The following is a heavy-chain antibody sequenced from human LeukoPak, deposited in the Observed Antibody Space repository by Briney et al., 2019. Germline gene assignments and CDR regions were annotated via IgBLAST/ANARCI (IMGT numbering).Heavy chain of an antibody. CDR2: IYYSGST. D-gene: IGHD4-17*01. CDR3: ATLYGDYEDYYYYGMDV. V-gene: IGHV4-61*01. J-gene: IGHJ6*02. CDR1: GGSVSSGSYY. Sequence: SETLSLTCTVSGGSVSSGSYYWSWIRQPPGKGLEWLGYIYYSGSTNYNPSLKCRVTISVDTSKNQFSLKLSSVTAADTAVYYCATLYGDYEDYYYYGMDVWGQGTTITVSS.